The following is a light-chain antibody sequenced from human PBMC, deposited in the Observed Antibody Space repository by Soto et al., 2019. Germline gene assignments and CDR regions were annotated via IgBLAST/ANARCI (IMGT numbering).Light chain of an antibody. CDR3: QQSYRAPYT. V-gene: IGKV1-39*01. CDR2: AAS. CDR1: QSIYSS. J-gene: IGKJ2*01. Sequence: IRMTQSPSSLSAAVGDRVTITCRASQSIYSSLNWYHQKPGKAPKLLIYAASNLQSGVPSRFSGSGSGTDITLSISSLQPEDFATYYGQQSYRAPYTFGQGTKLEI.